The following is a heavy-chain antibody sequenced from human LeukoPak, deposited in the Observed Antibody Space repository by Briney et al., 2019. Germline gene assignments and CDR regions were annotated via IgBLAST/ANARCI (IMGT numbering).Heavy chain of an antibody. D-gene: IGHD3-9*01. V-gene: IGHV3-7*03. CDR3: ARGGDRYFDWLSLFDY. Sequence: GSLRLSCAASGFTFSSYWMSWVRQAPGKGLEWVANIKQDGSEKYYVDSVKGRFTISRDNAKNSLYLQMNSLRAEDTAVYYCARGGDRYFDWLSLFDYWGQGTLVTVSS. J-gene: IGHJ4*02. CDR2: IKQDGSEK. CDR1: GFTFSSYW.